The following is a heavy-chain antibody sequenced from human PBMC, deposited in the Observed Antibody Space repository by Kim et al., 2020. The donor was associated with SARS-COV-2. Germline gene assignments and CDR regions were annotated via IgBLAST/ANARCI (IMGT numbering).Heavy chain of an antibody. V-gene: IGHV3-43*02. CDR1: GFTFDDYA. Sequence: GGSLRLSCAASGFTFDDYAIQWVRQVPGKGLEWVSLISRDGGEIKYADSVKGRFTISRDNSKKSVYLQMNSLRSEATALYYCVRGQHLLIKNWSQGTQVTVSS. J-gene: IGHJ4*02. CDR2: ISRDGGEI. D-gene: IGHD3-3*02. CDR3: VRGQHLLIKN.